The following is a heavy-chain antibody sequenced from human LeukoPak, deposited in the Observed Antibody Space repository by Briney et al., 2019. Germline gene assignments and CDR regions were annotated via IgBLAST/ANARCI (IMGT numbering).Heavy chain of an antibody. D-gene: IGHD6-6*01. J-gene: IGHJ3*02. CDR1: GGSISSYY. V-gene: IGHV4-4*09. CDR2: IYTSEST. Sequence: SETLSLTCTVSGGSISSYYWSWIRQPPGKGLEWIGYIYTSESTNYNPSLKSRVTISVDTSKNQSSLKLSSVTAADTAVYYCARVNRRAARPHDAFDIWGQGTMVTVSS. CDR3: ARVNRRAARPHDAFDI.